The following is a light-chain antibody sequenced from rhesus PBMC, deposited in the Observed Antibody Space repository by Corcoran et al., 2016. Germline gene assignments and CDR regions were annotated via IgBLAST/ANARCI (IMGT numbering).Light chain of an antibody. CDR3: QQTNSYPLT. Sequence: IQMTQSPSSLSASVGDTVTITCQASQGISKYLVWYQQKPGKAPKLLMYDASTLQSGVPSRFSGSGSVTEFTLTIGSLQPEDFATYYCQQTNSYPLTFGRGTKVGFK. CDR1: QGISKY. V-gene: IGKV1-25*01. J-gene: IGKJ4*01. CDR2: DAS.